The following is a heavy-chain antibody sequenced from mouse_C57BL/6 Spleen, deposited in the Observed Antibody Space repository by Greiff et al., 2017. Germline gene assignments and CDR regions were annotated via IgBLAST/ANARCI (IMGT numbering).Heavy chain of an antibody. J-gene: IGHJ3*01. D-gene: IGHD2-4*01. V-gene: IGHV1-64*01. CDR2: IHPCSGST. CDR1: GYTFTSYW. CDR3: ACPDNYDDEYDFDY. Sequence: QVQLQQPGAVLVKPGASVKLSCKASGYTFTSYWMHWVKQRPGQGLEWIGMIHPCSGSTNYNEKFKSKATLTVDKSSSTAYMQLSSLTTEDSAVSYCACPDNYDDEYDFDYWGQGTLVTVSA.